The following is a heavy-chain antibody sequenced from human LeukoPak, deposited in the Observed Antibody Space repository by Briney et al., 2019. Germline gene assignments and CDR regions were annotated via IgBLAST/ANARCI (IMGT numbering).Heavy chain of an antibody. J-gene: IGHJ3*02. CDR1: GFTFSNYA. D-gene: IGHD3-9*01. CDR2: ISGSGDST. Sequence: GGSLRLSCAASGFTFSNYAMSWVRQAPGKGLEGVSSISGSGDSTYYADSVKGRFTISRDNSKNTLYLQMNSLRAEDTALYYCARGYFDGDAFDIWGQGTMVTVSS. V-gene: IGHV3-23*01. CDR3: ARGYFDGDAFDI.